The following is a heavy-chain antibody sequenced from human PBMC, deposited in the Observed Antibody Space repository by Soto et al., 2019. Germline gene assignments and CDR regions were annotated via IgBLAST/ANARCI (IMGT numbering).Heavy chain of an antibody. J-gene: IGHJ5*01. D-gene: IGHD4-17*01. Sequence: EVQLVESGGGLVKPGGSLRLSCAASGFTFSSYSMNWVRQAPGKGLEWVSSISSSSSYIYYADSVKGRFTISRDNAKNSLYLQMNSLRAEDTAVYYCARTAHDYGDYVFWFDSWGQGTLVTVSS. CDR2: ISSSSSYI. CDR3: ARTAHDYGDYVFWFDS. CDR1: GFTFSSYS. V-gene: IGHV3-21*01.